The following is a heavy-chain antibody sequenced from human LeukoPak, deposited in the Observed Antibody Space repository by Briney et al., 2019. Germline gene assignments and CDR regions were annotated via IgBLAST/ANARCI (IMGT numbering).Heavy chain of an antibody. D-gene: IGHD2-8*01. CDR2: VSYDGTNE. V-gene: IGHV3-30*18. J-gene: IGHJ4*02. Sequence: GGSLRLSCAASGFTLSDYGMHWVRQAPGKGLEWVAVVSYDGTNEKYADPVKGRFTISRDNSKNTLSLQMNSLRADDTAVYYCAKDWANGDYIDHWGQGTLVTVSS. CDR1: GFTLSDYG. CDR3: AKDWANGDYIDH.